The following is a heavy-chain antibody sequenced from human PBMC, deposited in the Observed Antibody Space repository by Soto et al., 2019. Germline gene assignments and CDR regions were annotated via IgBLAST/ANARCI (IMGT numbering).Heavy chain of an antibody. CDR2: IIPIFGTA. Sequence: SVKVSCKASGGTFSSYAISWVRQAPGQGLEWMGGIIPIFGTANYAQKFQGRVTITADKSTSTAYMELSSLRSEDTAVYYCARSWADYYDSSGPFDYWGQGTLVTVSS. D-gene: IGHD3-22*01. CDR1: GGTFSSYA. CDR3: ARSWADYYDSSGPFDY. J-gene: IGHJ4*02. V-gene: IGHV1-69*06.